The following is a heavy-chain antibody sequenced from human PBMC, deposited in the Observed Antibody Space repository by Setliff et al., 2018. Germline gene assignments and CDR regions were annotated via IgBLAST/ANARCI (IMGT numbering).Heavy chain of an antibody. Sequence: PGGSLRLSCTASGFGVSTYAMHWVRQAPVKGLDWVAFIRYDGSNKYYADSVKGRFTISRDNSKNILSLQMNSLRGEDTAKYYCAKDPNGDFVGAFDSWGRGTLVTVSS. CDR2: IRYDGSNK. J-gene: IGHJ5*01. CDR3: AKDPNGDFVGAFDS. V-gene: IGHV3-30*02. CDR1: GFGVSTYA. D-gene: IGHD2-21*02.